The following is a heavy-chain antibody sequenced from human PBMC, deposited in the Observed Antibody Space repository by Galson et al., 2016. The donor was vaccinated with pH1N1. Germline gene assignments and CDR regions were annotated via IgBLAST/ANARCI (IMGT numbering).Heavy chain of an antibody. Sequence: PALVKPTQTLTLTCTFSGFSLSTSGVGVGWIRQPPGKALEWLALIYWDDDKRYSPSLKSRLTITKDTAKNQVVLTMTNMDPVDTVTYYCAHSSRECNGGVCYWGYDYWGQGTLVTVSS. V-gene: IGHV2-5*02. CDR3: AHSSRECNGGVCYWGYDY. D-gene: IGHD2-8*02. CDR2: IYWDDDK. CDR1: GFSLSTSGVG. J-gene: IGHJ4*02.